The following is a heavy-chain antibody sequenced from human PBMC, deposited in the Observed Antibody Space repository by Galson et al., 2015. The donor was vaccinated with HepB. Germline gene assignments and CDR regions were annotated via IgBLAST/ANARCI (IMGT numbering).Heavy chain of an antibody. Sequence: SLRLSCAASGFAFSRYAMSWVRQAPGKGLEWVSAISGSDDSTYFADSGKGRFSIFRDSSKNTLYLQMNSLRADDTAVYYCARDRHPWHIDFWGQGTLVTVSS. CDR3: ARDRHPWHIDF. D-gene: IGHD6-6*01. J-gene: IGHJ4*02. CDR2: ISGSDDST. CDR1: GFAFSRYA. V-gene: IGHV3-23*01.